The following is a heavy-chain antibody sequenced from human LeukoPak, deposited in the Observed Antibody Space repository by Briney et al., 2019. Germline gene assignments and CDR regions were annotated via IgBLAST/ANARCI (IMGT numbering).Heavy chain of an antibody. CDR1: GYTFTGYY. D-gene: IGHD6-19*01. J-gene: IGHJ4*02. CDR3: AGDGGSDRSGWYSFDY. V-gene: IGHV1-2*02. CDR2: INPNSGGT. Sequence: ASVKVSCKASGYTFTGYYIHWVRQAPGQGLEWMGWINPNSGGTNYAQKFQGRVSMTRDTSISTAYMELSRLRSDDTAVYYCAGDGGSDRSGWYSFDYWGQGILVTVSS.